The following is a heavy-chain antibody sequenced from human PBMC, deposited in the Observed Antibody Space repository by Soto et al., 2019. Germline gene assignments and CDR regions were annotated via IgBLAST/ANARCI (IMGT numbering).Heavy chain of an antibody. J-gene: IGHJ6*02. CDR1: GFTLDDYA. V-gene: IGHV3-9*01. Sequence: TGGSLRLSCAASGFTLDDYAMHWVRQAPGEGLEWGSGISWNSGSIGYADSVKGRFTISRDNAKNSLYLQMNSLRAEDTALYYCAKDAGSVSYYLPSYYYYGMDVWGQGTTVTVSS. D-gene: IGHD3-10*01. CDR3: AKDAGSVSYYLPSYYYYGMDV. CDR2: ISWNSGSI.